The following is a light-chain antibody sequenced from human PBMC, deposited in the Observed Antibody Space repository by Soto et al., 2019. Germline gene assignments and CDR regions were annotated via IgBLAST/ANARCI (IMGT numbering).Light chain of an antibody. J-gene: IGKJ1*01. CDR2: AAS. Sequence: DIQMTQSPSSLSASVGDRVTITCRPSQDISNYLAWYQQKPGKVPKLLIYAASTLQSGVPSRFSGSGSGTDFTLTISSLQPEDVATYYCQKYNSAPKAFGQGSKVEIK. CDR3: QKYNSAPKA. V-gene: IGKV1-27*01. CDR1: QDISNY.